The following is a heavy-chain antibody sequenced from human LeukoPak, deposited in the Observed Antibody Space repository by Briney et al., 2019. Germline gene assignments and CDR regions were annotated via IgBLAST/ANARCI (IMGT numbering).Heavy chain of an antibody. V-gene: IGHV1-2*02. CDR1: GYTFTGYY. J-gene: IGHJ4*02. CDR3: ARGVLRYFDWLSNRRTDAYYFDY. D-gene: IGHD3-9*01. CDR2: INPNSGGT. Sequence: GASVKVSCKASGYTFTGYYMHWVRQAPGQGLEWMGWINPNSGGTNYAQKFQGRVTMTRNTSISTAYMELSSLRSEDTAVYYCARGVLRYFDWLSNRRTDAYYFDYWGQGTLVTVSS.